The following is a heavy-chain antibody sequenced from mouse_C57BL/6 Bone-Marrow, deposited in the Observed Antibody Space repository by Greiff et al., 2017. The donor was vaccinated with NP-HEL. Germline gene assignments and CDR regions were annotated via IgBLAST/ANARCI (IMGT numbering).Heavy chain of an antibody. Sequence: QVQLQQSGAELMKPGASVKLSCKATGYTFTGYWIEWVKQRPGHGLEWIGEILPGSGSTNYNEKFKGKATFTADTSSNTAYMQLSSLTTEDSAIFYCARAPITTVVATNFDYWGQGTTLTVSS. CDR3: ARAPITTVVATNFDY. D-gene: IGHD1-1*01. CDR2: ILPGSGST. CDR1: GYTFTGYW. V-gene: IGHV1-9*01. J-gene: IGHJ2*01.